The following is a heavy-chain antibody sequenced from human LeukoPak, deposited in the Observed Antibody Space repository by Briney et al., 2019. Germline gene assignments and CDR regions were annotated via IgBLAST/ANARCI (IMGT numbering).Heavy chain of an antibody. CDR3: ARGRFYGFSGDS. CDR1: GGSISTGGYY. D-gene: IGHD2/OR15-2a*01. V-gene: IGHV4-31*03. Sequence: SETLSLTCTVSGGSISTGGYYWNWIRQHPGKGLEWIGVIYHSGSTSYNPSLKSRLSISVDTSKNQFSLKLNSVTAADTAVYYCARGRFYGFSGDSWGQGTLVTVSS. J-gene: IGHJ4*02. CDR2: IYHSGST.